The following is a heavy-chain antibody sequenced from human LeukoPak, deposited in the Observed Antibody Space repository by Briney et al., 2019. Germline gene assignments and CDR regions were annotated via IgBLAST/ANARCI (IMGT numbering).Heavy chain of an antibody. V-gene: IGHV3-7*01. CDR1: GFTFSSYW. D-gene: IGHD2-2*02. CDR2: IKQDESEK. CDR3: ARRGGYCSSTSCYRSEYFDY. J-gene: IGHJ4*02. Sequence: GGSLRLSCAASGFTFSSYWMNWVRQAPGKGLEWVANIKQDESEKYYVDSVKGRFTISRDNAKNSLYLQMNSLRAEDTAVYYCARRGGYCSSTSCYRSEYFDYWGQGTLVTVSS.